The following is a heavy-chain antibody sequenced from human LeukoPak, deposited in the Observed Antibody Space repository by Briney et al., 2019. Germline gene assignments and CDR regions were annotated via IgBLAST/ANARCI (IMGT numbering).Heavy chain of an antibody. CDR3: AKGSSTFDY. CDR2: ISYDGSNK. D-gene: IGHD2-15*01. Sequence: PGGSLRLSCAASGFTFSSYGMHWVRQAPGKGLEWVAVISYDGSNKYYADSVKGRFTISRDNSKNTLYLQMNSLRAEDTAVYYCAKGSSTFDYWGQGTLVTVSS. CDR1: GFTFSSYG. V-gene: IGHV3-30*18. J-gene: IGHJ4*02.